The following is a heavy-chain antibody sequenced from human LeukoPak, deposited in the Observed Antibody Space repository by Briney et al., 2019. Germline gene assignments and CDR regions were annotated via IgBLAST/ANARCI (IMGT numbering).Heavy chain of an antibody. J-gene: IGHJ4*02. Sequence: GGSLRLSCAASGFTFSTYWMDWVRQAPGKGLEWVANVKQDGSRKYYVDSVKGRFTISRDNARNSLYLEMNSLRAEDTAVYYCARVRSGNYFDYWGQGTLVTVSS. CDR1: GFTFSTYW. CDR2: VKQDGSRK. V-gene: IGHV3-7*02. CDR3: ARVRSGNYFDY.